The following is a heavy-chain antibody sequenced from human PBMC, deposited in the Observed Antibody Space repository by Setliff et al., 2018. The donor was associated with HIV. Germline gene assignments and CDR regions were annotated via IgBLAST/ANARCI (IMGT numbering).Heavy chain of an antibody. CDR3: ARGGVCTSTSCGGNYYYGMDV. V-gene: IGHV1-18*01. D-gene: IGHD2-2*01. J-gene: IGHJ6*02. CDR1: GYTFTSYG. CDR2: ISAYHGNT. Sequence: ASVKVSCKASGYTFTSYGITWVRQAPGQGLEWMGWISAYHGNTNYAQKLQGRVTMTTDTSTSTAYMELRSLRSDDTAVYYCARGGVCTSTSCGGNYYYGMDVWGQGTTVTVS.